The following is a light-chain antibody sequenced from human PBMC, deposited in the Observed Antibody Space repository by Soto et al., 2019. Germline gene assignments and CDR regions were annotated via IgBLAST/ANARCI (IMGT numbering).Light chain of an antibody. J-gene: IGLJ3*02. V-gene: IGLV2-18*01. Sequence: QSALTQPPSVSGSPGQSVTISCTGTSSATGSYDRVSWYQQSPGTAPKLVIYEVSSRPSGVPHRFSGSKSGNTASLTISGLRPEDEADYYCSLYTSSTTGVFGEGTKLTVL. CDR1: SSATGSYDR. CDR3: SLYTSSTTGV. CDR2: EVS.